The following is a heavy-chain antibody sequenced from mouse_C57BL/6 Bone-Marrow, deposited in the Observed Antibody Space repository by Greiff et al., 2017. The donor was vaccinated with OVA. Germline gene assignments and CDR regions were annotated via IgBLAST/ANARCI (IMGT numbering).Heavy chain of an antibody. D-gene: IGHD1-1*01. CDR1: GYTFTSYW. V-gene: IGHV1-53*01. Sequence: QVQLKQPGTELVKPGASVKLSCKASGYTFTSYWMHWVQQRPGQGLEWIGNINPSNGGTNYNEKFKSKATLPVDKSSSTAYMQLSSLTSEDSAVYYGAGEYYGSSPYYFDDWGQGTTLTVSS. J-gene: IGHJ2*01. CDR3: AGEYYGSSPYYFDD. CDR2: INPSNGGT.